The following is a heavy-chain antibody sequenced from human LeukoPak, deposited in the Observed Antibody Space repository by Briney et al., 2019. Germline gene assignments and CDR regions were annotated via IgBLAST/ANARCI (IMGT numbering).Heavy chain of an antibody. D-gene: IGHD1-26*01. CDR3: ARDNERVWGLSGNVHDAFDI. CDR1: GYTFTSYG. CDR2: ISAYNGNT. V-gene: IGHV1-18*01. J-gene: IGHJ3*02. Sequence: ASVKVSCRASGYTFTSYGISWVRQAPGQGLEWMGWISAYNGNTNYAQRLQGRVTMTTDTSTSTAYMELRSLRSDDTAVYYCARDNERVWGLSGNVHDAFDIWGQGTMVTVSS.